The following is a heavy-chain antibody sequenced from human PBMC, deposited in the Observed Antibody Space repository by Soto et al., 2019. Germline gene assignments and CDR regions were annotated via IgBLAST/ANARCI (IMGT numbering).Heavy chain of an antibody. V-gene: IGHV3-48*01. Sequence: EVRLVESGGGLVQPGGSLRLSCAASGFTFSSYRMNWVRQAPGKGLEWISYISSSSSTIDYADSVKGRLTISRDNAKNSLYLQMNSLRVEDTDVYYCARGGSSWSGDYWGQGTLVTVSS. J-gene: IGHJ4*02. CDR3: ARGGSSWSGDY. D-gene: IGHD6-13*01. CDR1: GFTFSSYR. CDR2: ISSSSSTI.